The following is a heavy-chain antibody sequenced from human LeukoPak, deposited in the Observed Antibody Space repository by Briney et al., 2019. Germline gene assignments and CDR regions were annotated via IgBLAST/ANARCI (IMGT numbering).Heavy chain of an antibody. Sequence: GGSLRLSCAASGFTFSSYGMHWVRQAPGKGLEWVAVIWYDGSNKYYADSVKGRFTIPRDNSKNTLYLQMNSLRAEDTAVYYCARVNCSGGSCYHDYWGQGTLVTVSS. V-gene: IGHV3-33*01. CDR1: GFTFSSYG. CDR2: IWYDGSNK. J-gene: IGHJ4*02. D-gene: IGHD2-15*01. CDR3: ARVNCSGGSCYHDY.